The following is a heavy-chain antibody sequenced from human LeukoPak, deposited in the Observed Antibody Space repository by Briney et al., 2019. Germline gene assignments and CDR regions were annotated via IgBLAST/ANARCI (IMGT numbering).Heavy chain of an antibody. Sequence: SVKVSCKASGGTFSSYAISWVRQAPGQGLEWMGGIIPIFGTANYAQKFQGRVTITTDESTSTAYMELSSLRSEDTAVYYCARAPYYYDSSGYYARLYYFDYWGQGTLVTVSS. CDR2: IIPIFGTA. CDR3: ARAPYYYDSSGYYARLYYFDY. V-gene: IGHV1-69*05. CDR1: GGTFSSYA. D-gene: IGHD3-22*01. J-gene: IGHJ4*02.